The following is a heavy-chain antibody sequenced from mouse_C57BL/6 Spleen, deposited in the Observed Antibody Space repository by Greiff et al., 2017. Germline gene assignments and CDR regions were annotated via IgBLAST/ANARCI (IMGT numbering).Heavy chain of an antibody. Sequence: EVKLMESEGGLVQPGSSMKLSCTASGFTFSDYYMAWVRQVPEKGLEWVANINYDGSSTYYLDSLKSRFIISRDNAKNILYLQMSSLKSEDTASYYCARRMYGDAMAYWGQGTSVTVSS. CDR3: ARRMYGDAMAY. J-gene: IGHJ4*01. V-gene: IGHV5-16*01. CDR1: GFTFSDYY. D-gene: IGHD2-10*02. CDR2: INYDGSST.